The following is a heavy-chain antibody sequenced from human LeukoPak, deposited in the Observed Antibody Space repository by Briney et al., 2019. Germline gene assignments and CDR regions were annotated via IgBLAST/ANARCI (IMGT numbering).Heavy chain of an antibody. J-gene: IGHJ6*03. CDR3: AREDSSSCCYYYYMDV. D-gene: IGHD6-13*01. CDR1: GGSISSYY. V-gene: IGHV4-59*01. CDR2: IYYSGST. Sequence: SETLSLTCTVSGGSISSYYWTWIRQPPGKGLEWIGYIYYSGSTNYNPSLKSRVTISVDKAKNQFSLKLSSVTAADTAVYYSAREDSSSCCYYYYMDVWGKGTTVTVSS.